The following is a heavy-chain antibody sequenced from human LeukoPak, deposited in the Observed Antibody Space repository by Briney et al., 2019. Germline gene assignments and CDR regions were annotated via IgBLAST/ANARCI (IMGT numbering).Heavy chain of an antibody. J-gene: IGHJ4*02. V-gene: IGHV1-69*04. CDR2: IIPILGIA. D-gene: IGHD4-23*01. CDR1: GGTFSSYA. Sequence: ASVKVSCKASGGTFSSYAISWVRQAPGQGLEWMGRIIPILGIANYAQKFQGRVTITADKSTSTAYMELSSLRSEDTAVYYCARDNNDYGGNGYWGQGTLVTVSS. CDR3: ARDNNDYGGNGY.